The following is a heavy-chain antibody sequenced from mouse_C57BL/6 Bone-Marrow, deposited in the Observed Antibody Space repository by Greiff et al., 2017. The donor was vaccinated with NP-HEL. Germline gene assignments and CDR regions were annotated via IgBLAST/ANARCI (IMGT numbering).Heavy chain of an antibody. CDR3: ARSYDYDEAY. CDR2: IYPRSGNT. J-gene: IGHJ3*01. Sequence: QVQLKESGAELARPGASVKLSCKASGYTFTSYGISWVKQRTGQGLEWIGEIYPRSGNTYYNEKFKGKATLTADKSSSTAYMELRSLTSEDSAVYFCARSYDYDEAYWGQGTLVTVSA. V-gene: IGHV1-81*01. CDR1: GYTFTSYG. D-gene: IGHD2-4*01.